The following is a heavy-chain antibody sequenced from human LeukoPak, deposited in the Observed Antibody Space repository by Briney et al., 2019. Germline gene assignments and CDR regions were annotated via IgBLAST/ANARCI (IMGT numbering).Heavy chain of an antibody. J-gene: IGHJ5*02. CDR1: GGSFSGYY. Sequence: SETLPLTCAVYGGSFSGYYWSWIRQPPGKGLEWIGEINHSGSTNYNPSLKSRVTISVDTSKNQFSLKLSSVTAADTAVYYCARGGLNYYGSGSYRKYNWFDPWGQGTLVTVSS. D-gene: IGHD3-10*01. CDR3: ARGGLNYYGSGSYRKYNWFDP. V-gene: IGHV4-34*01. CDR2: INHSGST.